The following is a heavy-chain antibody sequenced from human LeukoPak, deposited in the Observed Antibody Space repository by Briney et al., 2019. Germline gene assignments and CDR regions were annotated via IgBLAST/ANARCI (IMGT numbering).Heavy chain of an antibody. CDR2: IKQDGSEK. D-gene: IGHD2-2*01. J-gene: IGHJ6*02. CDR1: GFTLSSYW. Sequence: GGSLRLSCAASGFTLSSYWMSWVRQAPGKGLEWVANIKQDGSEKYYVDSVKGGFTISRDNAKNSLFLQMNSLRAEDTAVYYCARVDCSSTSCHDFYYYGMDVWGQGTTVTVSS. V-gene: IGHV3-7*01. CDR3: ARVDCSSTSCHDFYYYGMDV.